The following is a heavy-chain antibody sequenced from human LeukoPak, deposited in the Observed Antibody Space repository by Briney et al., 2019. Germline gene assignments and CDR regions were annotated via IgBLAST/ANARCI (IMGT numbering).Heavy chain of an antibody. Sequence: SVKVSCKASGGTFSSYAISWVRQAPGQGLEWMGGIISIFGTANYAQKFQGRVTITADESTSTAYMELSSLRSEDTAVYYCARDISGDYGSHYFDYWGQGTLVTVSS. CDR3: ARDISGDYGSHYFDY. D-gene: IGHD4-17*01. J-gene: IGHJ4*02. CDR1: GGTFSSYA. CDR2: IISIFGTA. V-gene: IGHV1-69*01.